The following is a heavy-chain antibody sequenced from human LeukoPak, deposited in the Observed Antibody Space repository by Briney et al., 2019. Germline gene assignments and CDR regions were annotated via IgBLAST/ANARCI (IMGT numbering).Heavy chain of an antibody. CDR3: ARYYGDYGGALKY. V-gene: IGHV3-53*01. CDR2: IYSGDST. Sequence: PGGSLRLSCAASGFTVSGNSLSWVRQAPGKGLEWVSIIYSGDSTFYSDSVKGRFSISRDSSKNALYLQMKSLRAEDTAVYYCARYYGDYGGALKYWGQGTLVTASS. CDR1: GFTVSGNS. J-gene: IGHJ4*02. D-gene: IGHD4-17*01.